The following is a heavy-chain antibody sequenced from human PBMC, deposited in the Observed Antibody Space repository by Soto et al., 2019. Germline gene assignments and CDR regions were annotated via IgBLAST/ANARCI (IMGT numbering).Heavy chain of an antibody. Sequence: GESLRVSCKGSGYSFTSYWIGWVRQMPGKDLEWMGIIYPGDSDTRYSPSFQGQVTISADKSISTAYPQWSSLKASDTAKYYCASRNYSYYQYGKDFWRQGTTDTVSS. CDR1: GYSFTSYW. J-gene: IGHJ6*01. D-gene: IGHD1-7*01. V-gene: IGHV5-51*01. CDR2: IYPGDSDT. CDR3: ASRNYSYYQYGKDF.